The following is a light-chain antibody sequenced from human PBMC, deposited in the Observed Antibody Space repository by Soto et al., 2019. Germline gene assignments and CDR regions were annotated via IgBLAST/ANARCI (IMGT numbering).Light chain of an antibody. CDR2: GAS. CDR1: QIVNSTY. Sequence: EIVLTQSPGTLSLSPGERATLSCRASQIVNSTYLAWFQQKAGQAPGLLIYGASTRATGIPDRFSGSGSGTDFTLTISGLEPEDFALYYCQQYGVTPPNTFGGGTKVEV. J-gene: IGKJ4*01. CDR3: QQYGVTPPNT. V-gene: IGKV3-20*01.